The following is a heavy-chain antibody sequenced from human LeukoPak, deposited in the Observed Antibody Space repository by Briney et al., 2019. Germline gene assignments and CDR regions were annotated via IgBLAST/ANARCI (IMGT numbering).Heavy chain of an antibody. CDR1: GFTFSSYW. CDR2: IKQDGREK. Sequence: GGSLRLSCAASGFTFSSYWMSWVRQAPGKGLEWVANIKQDGREKYYVDSVKGRFTISRDNAENTVYLQMNSLRAEDTGVYYCVRELTYWGQGTLVTVSS. J-gene: IGHJ4*02. D-gene: IGHD1-7*01. V-gene: IGHV3-7*01. CDR3: VRELTY.